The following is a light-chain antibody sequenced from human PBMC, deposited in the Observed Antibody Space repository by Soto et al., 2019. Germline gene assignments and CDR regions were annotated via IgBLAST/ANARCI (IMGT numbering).Light chain of an antibody. J-gene: IGLJ2*01. CDR2: DVS. CDR1: SSDVGGYNY. CDR3: SSYTSSSTLL. Sequence: QSALTQPASVSGSAGRSITISCTGASSDVGGYNYVSWYQQQPGKAPKLMIYDVSNRPSGVSNRFSGSKSGNTASLTISGLQAEDESDYYCSSYTSSSTLLFGGGTKLTV. V-gene: IGLV2-14*01.